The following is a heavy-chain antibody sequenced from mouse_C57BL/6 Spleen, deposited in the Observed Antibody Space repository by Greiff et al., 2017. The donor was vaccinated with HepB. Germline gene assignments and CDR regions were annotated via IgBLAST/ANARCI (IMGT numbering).Heavy chain of an antibody. CDR1: GYSFTSYY. CDR3: ARWSYDGYDGDY. D-gene: IGHD2-3*01. J-gene: IGHJ2*01. CDR2: IYPGSGNT. Sequence: QVQLQQSGPELVKPGASVKISCKASGYSFTSYYIHWVKPRPGQGLEWIGWIYPGSGNTKYNEKFKGKAKLTADTSSSTAYMQLSSLTSEDSAVYYCARWSYDGYDGDYWGQGTTLTVSS. V-gene: IGHV1-66*01.